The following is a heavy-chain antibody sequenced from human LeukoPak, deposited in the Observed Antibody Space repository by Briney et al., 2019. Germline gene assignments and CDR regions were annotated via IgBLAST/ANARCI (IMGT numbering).Heavy chain of an antibody. CDR2: IKQEGSEK. CDR3: AKSWPSFDY. V-gene: IGHV3-7*03. CDR1: GFIFSNYW. J-gene: IGHJ4*02. Sequence: PGGSLRLSCAASGFIFSNYWMSWVRQAPGKGLEWVASIKQEGSEKYYVVSVKGRFTISRDNAKNSLYLQMNSLRAEDTAVYYCAKSWPSFDYWGQGTLVTVSS.